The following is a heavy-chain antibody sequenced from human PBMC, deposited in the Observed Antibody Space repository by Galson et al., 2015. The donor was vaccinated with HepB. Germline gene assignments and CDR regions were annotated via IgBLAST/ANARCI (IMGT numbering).Heavy chain of an antibody. J-gene: IGHJ4*02. D-gene: IGHD4-23*01. Sequence: SVKVSCKASGFTFTSSAVQWVRQARGQRLEWIGWIVVGSGNTNYAQKFQERVTITRDMSTSTAYMELSSLRSEDTAVYYCAAQAYGGNSSDNWGQGTLVTVSS. CDR3: AAQAYGGNSSDN. CDR2: IVVGSGNT. CDR1: GFTFTSSA. V-gene: IGHV1-58*01.